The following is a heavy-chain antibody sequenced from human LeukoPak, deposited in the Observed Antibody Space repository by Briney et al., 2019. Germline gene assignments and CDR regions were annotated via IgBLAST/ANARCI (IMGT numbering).Heavy chain of an antibody. CDR1: GVSISSGGYY. CDR3: ARGPELRSTPFDY. D-gene: IGHD2-2*01. V-gene: IGHV4-31*03. Sequence: SETLSLTCTVSGVSISSGGYYWSWIRQHPGKGLEWIGYIYYSGSTYYNPSLKSRVTISVDTSKNQFSLKLNSVTAADTAVYYCARGPELRSTPFDYWGQGTLVTVSS. J-gene: IGHJ4*02. CDR2: IYYSGST.